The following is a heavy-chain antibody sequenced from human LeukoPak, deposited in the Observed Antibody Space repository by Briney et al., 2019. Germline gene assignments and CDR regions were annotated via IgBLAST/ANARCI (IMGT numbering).Heavy chain of an antibody. CDR1: GGTFSSYA. D-gene: IGHD5-24*01. J-gene: IGHJ4*02. Sequence: SVKVSCKASGGTFSSYAISWVRQASGRGLEWMGGIIPIFGTANYAQKFQGRVTITADESTSTAYMELSSLRSEDTAVYYCARGPPVEMATAYFDYWGQGTLVTVSS. CDR2: IIPIFGTA. CDR3: ARGPPVEMATAYFDY. V-gene: IGHV1-69*13.